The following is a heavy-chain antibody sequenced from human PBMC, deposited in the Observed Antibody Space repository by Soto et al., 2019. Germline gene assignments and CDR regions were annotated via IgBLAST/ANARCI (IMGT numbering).Heavy chain of an antibody. Sequence: QVHLVQSGAEVKKPGASGKVSCKGSGYAFTTYGITWVRQAPGQGLEWMGWISAHNGNTNYAQKLQGRVTVTRDTSTSTAYMELRSLRSDDTAVYYCARGRDGDYWGQGALVTVSS. CDR1: GYAFTTYG. V-gene: IGHV1-18*01. CDR3: ARGRDGDY. CDR2: ISAHNGNT. J-gene: IGHJ4*02. D-gene: IGHD6-6*01.